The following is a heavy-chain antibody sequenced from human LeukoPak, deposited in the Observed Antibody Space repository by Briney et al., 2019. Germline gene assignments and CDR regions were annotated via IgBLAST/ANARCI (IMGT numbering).Heavy chain of an antibody. V-gene: IGHV3-23*01. CDR1: RLIVSSNY. J-gene: IGHJ6*03. CDR2: SSGRFIST. CDR3: AKDGVAYCGGDCTTQFYYYMDV. Sequence: LRLSCAASRLIVSSNYIIWVLHAPGPGLEWVAASSGRFISTYCADSVKGRFTISRDTSKNTLYLQMNSMRAEDTAVYYCAKDGVAYCGGDCTTQFYYYMDVWGKGTTVTVSS. D-gene: IGHD2-21*02.